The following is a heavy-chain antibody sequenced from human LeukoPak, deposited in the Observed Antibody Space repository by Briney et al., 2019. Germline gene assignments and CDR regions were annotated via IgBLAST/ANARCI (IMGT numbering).Heavy chain of an antibody. Sequence: SETLSLTCTVSGGSISSYYWSWIRQPPGTGLEWIGYIYYSGSTNYNPSLKSRVTISVDTSKNQFSLKLSSVTAADTAVYYCARVNPIVVNGMDVWGQGTTVTVSS. CDR3: ARVNPIVVNGMDV. CDR2: IYYSGST. V-gene: IGHV4-59*01. D-gene: IGHD2-2*01. CDR1: GGSISSYY. J-gene: IGHJ6*02.